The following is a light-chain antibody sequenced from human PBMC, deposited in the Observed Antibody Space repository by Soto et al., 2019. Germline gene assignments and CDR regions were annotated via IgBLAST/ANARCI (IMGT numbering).Light chain of an antibody. V-gene: IGKV3-20*01. CDR2: GAS. J-gene: IGKJ5*01. Sequence: EIVLTQSPGTLSLSPGERATLSCRASQSVSSNNLVWYQQKPGQAPRLLIYGASSRATGIPDRISGSGYGTDFTLTISRLEPEDFAVYYCQQYGTSSITFGQGTRLEIK. CDR3: QQYGTSSIT. CDR1: QSVSSNN.